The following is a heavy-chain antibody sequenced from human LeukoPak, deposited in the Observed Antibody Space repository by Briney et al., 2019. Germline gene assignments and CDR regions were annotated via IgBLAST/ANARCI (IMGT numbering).Heavy chain of an antibody. Sequence: GGSLRLSCVASGFTFDEYAMHWVRQVPGKGLEWVIGIRGDSDRIDYADSVKGRFTISRDNAKNSVYLQMNSLRAEDTALYYCAKDRAIFVHYFDGWGQGTLVTVSS. CDR3: AKDRAIFVHYFDG. CDR2: IRGDSDRI. D-gene: IGHD3-9*01. V-gene: IGHV3-9*01. CDR1: GFTFDEYA. J-gene: IGHJ4*02.